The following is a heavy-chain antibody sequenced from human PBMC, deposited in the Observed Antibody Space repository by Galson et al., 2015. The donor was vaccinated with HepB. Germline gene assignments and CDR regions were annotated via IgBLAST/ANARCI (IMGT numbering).Heavy chain of an antibody. D-gene: IGHD2-2*02. CDR3: ARAESAYCSSTSCYTRGDAFDI. Sequence: SLRLSCAASGFIFSTYNMNWVRQAPGKGLEWVSFIHSSSSTIYYADSVKGRFTISRDNAKNSLYLQMNSLRAEDTAVYYCARAESAYCSSTSCYTRGDAFDIWGQGTMVTVSS. V-gene: IGHV3-48*01. CDR2: IHSSSSTI. J-gene: IGHJ3*02. CDR1: GFIFSTYN.